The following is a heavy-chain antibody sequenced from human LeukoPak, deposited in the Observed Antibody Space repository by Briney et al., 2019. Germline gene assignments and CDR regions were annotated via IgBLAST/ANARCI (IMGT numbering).Heavy chain of an antibody. CDR1: GFTFSSYW. D-gene: IGHD3-22*01. J-gene: IGHJ6*02. CDR3: ARTNYYDSSVALWPSYYYGMDV. V-gene: IGHV3-7*01. Sequence: GGSLRLSCAASGFTFSSYWMSWVRQAPGKGLEWVANIKQDGSEKYYVDSVKGRFTISRDNAKNSLYLQRNSLRAEDTAVYYCARTNYYDSSVALWPSYYYGMDVWGQGTTVTVSS. CDR2: IKQDGSEK.